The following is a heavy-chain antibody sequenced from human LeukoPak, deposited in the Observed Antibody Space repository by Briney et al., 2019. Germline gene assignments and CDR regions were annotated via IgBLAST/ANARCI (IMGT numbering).Heavy chain of an antibody. D-gene: IGHD2-15*01. CDR3: ARQYCSGGSCSMDV. V-gene: IGHV4-34*01. J-gene: IGHJ6*02. CDR1: GGSFSGYY. CDR2: INHSGST. Sequence: SETLSLTCAVYGGSFSGYYWSWIRQPPGKGLEWIGEINHSGSTNYNPSLKSRVTISVDTSKNQFSLKLSSVTAADTAVYYCARQYCSGGSCSMDVWGQGTTVTVSS.